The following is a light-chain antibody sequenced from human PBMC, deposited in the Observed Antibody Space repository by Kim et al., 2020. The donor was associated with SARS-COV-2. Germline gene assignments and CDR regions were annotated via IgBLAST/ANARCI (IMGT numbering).Light chain of an antibody. CDR3: QQRFNWPIT. CDR2: DAS. J-gene: IGKJ5*01. Sequence: LSPGERATLPCRASQSVSSYLAWYQQKPVQAPRLLMYDASNRATGIPARFSGSGSGTDFTLTISSLEPEDFAVYYCQQRFNWPITFGQGTRLEIK. CDR1: QSVSSY. V-gene: IGKV3-11*01.